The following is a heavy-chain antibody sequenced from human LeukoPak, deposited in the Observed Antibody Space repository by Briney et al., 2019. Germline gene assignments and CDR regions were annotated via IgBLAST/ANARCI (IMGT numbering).Heavy chain of an antibody. CDR3: TPTSTAMVTNFYY. CDR2: IRSKANSYAT. Sequence: PGGSLRLSCAASGFTFSGSAMHWARQASGKGLEWAGRIRSKANSYATAYAASVKGRFTISRDDSKNTAYLQMNSLKTEDTAVYYCTPTSTAMVTNFYYWGQGTLVTVSS. D-gene: IGHD5-18*01. V-gene: IGHV3-73*01. J-gene: IGHJ4*02. CDR1: GFTFSGSA.